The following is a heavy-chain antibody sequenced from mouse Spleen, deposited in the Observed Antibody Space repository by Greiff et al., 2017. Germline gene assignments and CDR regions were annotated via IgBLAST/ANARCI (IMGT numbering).Heavy chain of an antibody. CDR1: GYTFTSYW. CDR3: ASTTVEGYYFDY. Sequence: QVQLQQPGAELVKPGASVKLSCKASGYTFTSYWMHWVKQRPGQGLEWIGMIHPNSGSTNYNEKFKSKATLTVDKSSSTAYMQLSSLTSEDSAVYYCASTTVEGYYFDYWGQGTTLTVSS. D-gene: IGHD1-1*01. CDR2: IHPNSGST. J-gene: IGHJ2*01. V-gene: IGHV1-64*01.